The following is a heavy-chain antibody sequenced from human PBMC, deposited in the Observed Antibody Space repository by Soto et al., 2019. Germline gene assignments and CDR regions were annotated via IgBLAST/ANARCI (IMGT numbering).Heavy chain of an antibody. CDR1: GFTFSNYA. CDR3: AKDFEPIRGIVGY. CDR2: ISDSGVST. V-gene: IGHV3-23*01. Sequence: GGSLRLSCAASGFTFSNYAMSWVRQAPGKGLEWVSTISDSGVSTYYADSVRGRFTISRDNSKNTLYLQMNSLRAEDTAVYYCAKDFEPIRGIVGYWGQGTRVTVSS. J-gene: IGHJ4*02. D-gene: IGHD2-21*01.